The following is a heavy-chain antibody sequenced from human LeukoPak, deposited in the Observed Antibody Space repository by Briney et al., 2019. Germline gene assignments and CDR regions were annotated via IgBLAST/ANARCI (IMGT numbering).Heavy chain of an antibody. CDR2: IYHSGST. CDR3: ARESPNYCSSTSCYGGWFDP. V-gene: IGHV4-30-2*01. J-gene: IGHJ5*02. Sequence: PSETLSLTCTVSGGSISSGGYYWSWIRQPPGKGLEWIGYIYHSGSTYYNPSLKSRVTISVDRSKNQFSLKLSSVTAADTAVYYCARESPNYCSSTSCYGGWFDPWGQGTLVTVSS. D-gene: IGHD2-2*01. CDR1: GGSISSGGYY.